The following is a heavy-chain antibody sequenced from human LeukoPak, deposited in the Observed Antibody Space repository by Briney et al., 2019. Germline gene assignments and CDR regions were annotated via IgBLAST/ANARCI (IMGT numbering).Heavy chain of an antibody. D-gene: IGHD3-10*01. Sequence: PGGSLRLSCAASGFTFSSYWMSWVRQAPGKGLEWVANIKQDGSEKYYVDSVRGRFTISRDNAKNSLYLQMNSLRAEDTAVYYCAIGIRYYYGSGSYSWGQGTLVTVSS. CDR3: AIGIRYYYGSGSYS. CDR1: GFTFSSYW. J-gene: IGHJ4*02. CDR2: IKQDGSEK. V-gene: IGHV3-7*01.